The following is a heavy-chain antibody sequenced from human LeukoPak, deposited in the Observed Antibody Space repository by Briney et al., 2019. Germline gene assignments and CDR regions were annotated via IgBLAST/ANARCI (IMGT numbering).Heavy chain of an antibody. CDR2: INHSGST. J-gene: IGHJ4*02. CDR3: ARLSSGWYGYFDY. V-gene: IGHV4-4*02. D-gene: IGHD6-19*01. CDR1: GGSISSSNW. Sequence: SETLSLTCAVSGGSISSSNWWSWIRQPPGKGLEWIGEINHSGSTNYNPSLKSRVTISVDTSKNQFSLKLSSVTAADTAVYYCARLSSGWYGYFDYWGQGTLVTVSS.